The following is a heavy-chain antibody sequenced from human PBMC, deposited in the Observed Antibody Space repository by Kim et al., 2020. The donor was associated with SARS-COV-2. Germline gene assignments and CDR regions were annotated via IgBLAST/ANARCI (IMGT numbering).Heavy chain of an antibody. CDR2: ISGSGGST. V-gene: IGHV3-23*01. CDR3: AKTDKTYDILTGYNSPVDY. Sequence: GGSLRLSCAASGFTFSSYAMSWVRQAPGKGLEWVSAISGSGGSTYYADSMKGRFTISRDNSKNTLYLQMNSLRAEDTAVYYCAKTDKTYDILTGYNSPVDYWGQGTLVTVSS. CDR1: GFTFSSYA. J-gene: IGHJ4*02. D-gene: IGHD3-9*01.